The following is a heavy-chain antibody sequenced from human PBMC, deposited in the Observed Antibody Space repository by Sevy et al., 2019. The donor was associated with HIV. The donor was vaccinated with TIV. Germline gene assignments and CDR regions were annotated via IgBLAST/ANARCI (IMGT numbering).Heavy chain of an antibody. Sequence: SETLSLTCTVSGGSISSYYWSWIRQPPGKGLEWIGYIYYSGSTNYNPSLKSRVTISVDTSKNQFSLKLSSVTAAYTAVYYCARGGSGWYIGYFDYWGQGTLVTVSS. CDR2: IYYSGST. J-gene: IGHJ4*02. V-gene: IGHV4-59*01. CDR1: GGSISSYY. D-gene: IGHD6-19*01. CDR3: ARGGSGWYIGYFDY.